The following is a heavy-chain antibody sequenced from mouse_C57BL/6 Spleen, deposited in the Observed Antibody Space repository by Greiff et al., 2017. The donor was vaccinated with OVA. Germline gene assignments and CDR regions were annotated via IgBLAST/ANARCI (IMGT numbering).Heavy chain of an antibody. CDR3: AIYDYDEGAY. CDR1: GYTFTSYW. D-gene: IGHD2-4*01. V-gene: IGHV1-69*01. CDR2: IDPSDSYT. J-gene: IGHJ3*01. Sequence: VQLQQPGAELVMPGASVKLSCKASGYTFTSYWMHWVKQRPGQGLEWIGEIDPSDSYTNYNQKFKGKSTLTVDKSSSTAYMQLSSLTSEDSAVYYCAIYDYDEGAYWGQGTLVTVSA.